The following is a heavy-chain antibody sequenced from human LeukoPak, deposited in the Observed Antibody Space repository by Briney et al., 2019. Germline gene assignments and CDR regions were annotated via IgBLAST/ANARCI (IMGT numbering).Heavy chain of an antibody. Sequence: LVKVSCKASGGTFSSYAISWVRQAPGQGLEWMGGIIPIFGTANYAQKFQGRVTITADESTSTAYMELSSLRSEDTAVYYCARGREGDYVWGSYRIFDYWGQGTLVTVSS. V-gene: IGHV1-69*13. CDR2: IIPIFGTA. D-gene: IGHD3-16*02. J-gene: IGHJ4*02. CDR1: GGTFSSYA. CDR3: ARGREGDYVWGSYRIFDY.